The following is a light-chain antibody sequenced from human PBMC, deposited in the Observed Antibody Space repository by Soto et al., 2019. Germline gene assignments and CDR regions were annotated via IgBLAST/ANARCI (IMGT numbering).Light chain of an antibody. CDR1: QSVSSSH. V-gene: IGKV3-20*01. J-gene: IGKJ1*01. CDR2: GAS. Sequence: EIVLTQSPDTLSLSPGETATLSCGASQSVSSSHIARYQQKPGQSPRLLIDGASSRASGIPDRFSGSGSGTDFTLTISRLEPEDFAVYYCQQYVGLPPTFGQGTKVDIK. CDR3: QQYVGLPPT.